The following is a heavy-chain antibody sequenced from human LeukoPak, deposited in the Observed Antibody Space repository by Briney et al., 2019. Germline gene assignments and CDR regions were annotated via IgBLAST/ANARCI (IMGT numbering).Heavy chain of an antibody. Sequence: GGSLRLSCAASGFVFTSYTMHWVRQAPGKGLEWVAAISYHGVNKHYSDSVEGRFTISRDNSKYTLFLQMSSLRPEDTAVYYCARNRPGSVWDTVDLDYWGQGTLVTVSS. CDR1: GFVFTSYT. D-gene: IGHD6-19*01. J-gene: IGHJ4*01. CDR2: ISYHGVNK. V-gene: IGHV3-30*15. CDR3: ARNRPGSVWDTVDLDY.